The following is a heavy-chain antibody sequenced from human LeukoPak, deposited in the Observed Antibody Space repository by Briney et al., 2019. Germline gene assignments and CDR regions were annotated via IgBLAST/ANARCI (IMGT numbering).Heavy chain of an antibody. J-gene: IGHJ4*02. Sequence: SETLSLTCAVFGGSFSGQYWSWTRQPPGKGLEWIGYIHHSGTTNYSPSLKSRVTISVDMSKNQFFLNLTSVTAADTAVYYCARGRLGATYWGQGTLVTVSS. CDR2: IHHSGTT. CDR1: GGSFSGQY. V-gene: IGHV4-59*11. CDR3: ARGRLGATY. D-gene: IGHD1-26*01.